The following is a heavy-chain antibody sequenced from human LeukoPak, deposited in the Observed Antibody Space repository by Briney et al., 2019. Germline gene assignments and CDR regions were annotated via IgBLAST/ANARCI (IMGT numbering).Heavy chain of an antibody. CDR3: ARVTGHSGYDLKY. CDR2: VSYDGSSK. D-gene: IGHD5-12*01. J-gene: IGHJ4*02. CDR1: GFLFSAYD. Sequence: PGRSLRLSCAASGFLFSAYDFHWVRQAPGKGLEWVAFVSYDGSSKNYAQSVKGRFTISRDNSKNTLYVQMNSLRREDTAVYYYARVTGHSGYDLKYWGQGALVTVSS. V-gene: IGHV3-30*01.